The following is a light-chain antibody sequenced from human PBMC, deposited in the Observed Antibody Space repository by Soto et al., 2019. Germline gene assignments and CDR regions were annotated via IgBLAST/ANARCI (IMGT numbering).Light chain of an antibody. Sequence: IQMTQSPSSLSASVGDTVSVTCRASQYIGNYLNWFQQKPGQAPQRMISVTSKLESGVAPRFSGSASGTEFILTISSLQPEDSANYYCLQHKTYPYSFGQGTKLEIK. J-gene: IGKJ2*03. V-gene: IGKV1-17*01. CDR1: QYIGNY. CDR2: VTS. CDR3: LQHKTYPYS.